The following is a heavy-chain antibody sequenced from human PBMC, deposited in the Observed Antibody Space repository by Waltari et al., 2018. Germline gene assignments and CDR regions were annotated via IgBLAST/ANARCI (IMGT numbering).Heavy chain of an antibody. Sequence: QVQLQESGPGLVKPSETLSLTCAVSGYSISSGYYWGWIRQPPGKGLEWLGSIYHSGSTYYNPSLKSRVTISVDTSKNQFSLKLSSVTAADTAVYYCARLPQDGDYIWGSYLDYWGQGTLVTVSS. J-gene: IGHJ4*02. CDR3: ARLPQDGDYIWGSYLDY. V-gene: IGHV4-38-2*01. D-gene: IGHD3-16*02. CDR1: GYSISSGYY. CDR2: IYHSGST.